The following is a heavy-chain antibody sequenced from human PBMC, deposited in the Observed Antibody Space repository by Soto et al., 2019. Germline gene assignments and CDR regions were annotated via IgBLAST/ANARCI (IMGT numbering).Heavy chain of an antibody. CDR3: AKDYNWNEMYYYMDV. J-gene: IGHJ6*03. V-gene: IGHV3-30*18. D-gene: IGHD1-1*01. CDR1: GFTFSSYG. CDR2: ISYDGSNK. Sequence: PGGSLRLSCAASGFTFSSYGMHWVRQAPGKGLEWVAVISYDGSNKYYADSVKGRFTISRDNSKNTLYLQMNSLRAEDTAVYYCAKDYNWNEMYYYMDVWGKGTTVTVSS.